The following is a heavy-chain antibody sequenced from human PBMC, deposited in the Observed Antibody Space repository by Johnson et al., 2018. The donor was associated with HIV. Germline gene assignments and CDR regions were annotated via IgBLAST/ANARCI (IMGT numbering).Heavy chain of an antibody. J-gene: IGHJ3*02. CDR2: IWYDGSNK. Sequence: QVQLVESGGGLVQPGGSLRLSCAASGFTFSSYGMHWVRQAPGKGLEWVAVIWYDGSNKYYADSVKGRFTISRDNSKNTLYLQLNSLRTEDTAVYYCAKPPSMGADGFDIWGQGTLVTVSS. CDR3: AKPPSMGADGFDI. D-gene: IGHD3-16*01. V-gene: IGHV3-30*02. CDR1: GFTFSSYG.